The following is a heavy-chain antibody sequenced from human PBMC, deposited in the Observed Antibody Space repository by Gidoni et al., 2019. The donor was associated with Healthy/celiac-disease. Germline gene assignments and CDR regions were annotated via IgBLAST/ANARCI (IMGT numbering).Heavy chain of an antibody. Sequence: EVQLVESGGGLVQPGGSLRLSCSASGYTFSSYAMHWVRQAPGKGLEYVSAISSNGGSTYYADSVKGRFTISRDNSKNTLYLQMSSLRAEDTAVYYCVKDLMGQRGESVSDAFDIWGQGTMVTVSS. D-gene: IGHD3-10*01. J-gene: IGHJ3*02. CDR1: GYTFSSYA. CDR3: VKDLMGQRGESVSDAFDI. V-gene: IGHV3-64D*06. CDR2: ISSNGGST.